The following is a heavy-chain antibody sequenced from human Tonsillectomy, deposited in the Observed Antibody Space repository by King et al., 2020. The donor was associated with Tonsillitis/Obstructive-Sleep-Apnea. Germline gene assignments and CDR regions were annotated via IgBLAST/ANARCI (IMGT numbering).Heavy chain of an antibody. Sequence: QLVQSGAEVKKPGSSVKVSCKASGGSFRSYVTSWVRQAPGQGLEWMGGIIPMYGTTYYAQRFQDRVTITADESTSTAYMELSSLTSEDTAVYYCARLVSLDAVDIWGQGTQVTVSS. D-gene: IGHD2-8*01. CDR3: ARLVSLDAVDI. J-gene: IGHJ3*02. CDR2: IIPMYGTT. CDR1: GGSFRSYV. V-gene: IGHV1-69*01.